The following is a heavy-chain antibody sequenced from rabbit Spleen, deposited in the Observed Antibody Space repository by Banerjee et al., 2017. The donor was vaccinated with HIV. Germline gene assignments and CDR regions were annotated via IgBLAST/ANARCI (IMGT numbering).Heavy chain of an antibody. D-gene: IGHD6-1*01. CDR2: IYGGTSDIT. Sequence: QEQLVESGGGLVKPEGSLTLTCKGSGLSLSDKDVMCWVRQAPGKGLEWIGCIYGGTSDITHYASWAKGRFTISSTSSTTVTLQMTSLTAADTATYFCARSDGDNLGYAMDLWGPGTLVTVS. CDR1: GLSLSDKDV. J-gene: IGHJ4*01. CDR3: ARSDGDNLGYAMDL. V-gene: IGHV1S45*01.